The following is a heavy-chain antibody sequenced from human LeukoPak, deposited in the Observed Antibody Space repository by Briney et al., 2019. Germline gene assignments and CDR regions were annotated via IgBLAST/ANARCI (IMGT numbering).Heavy chain of an antibody. D-gene: IGHD5-18*01. J-gene: IGHJ6*03. V-gene: IGHV4-34*01. CDR2: INHSGST. CDR1: GGSFSGYY. Sequence: SETLSLTCAVYGGSFSGYYWSWIRQPPGRGLEWIGEINHSGSTNYNPSLKSRVTISVDTSKNQFSLKLSSVTAADTAVYYCARLYGYHPSYLYYHMDVRGQGTTVNGSS. CDR3: ARLYGYHPSYLYYHMDV.